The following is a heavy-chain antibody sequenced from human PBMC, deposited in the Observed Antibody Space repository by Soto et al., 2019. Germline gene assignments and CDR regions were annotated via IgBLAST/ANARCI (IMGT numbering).Heavy chain of an antibody. D-gene: IGHD4-17*01. CDR3: APRNLRSYFQH. J-gene: IGHJ1*01. Sequence: PGGSLRLSCAASGSTFSSYAMSWVRQAPGKGLEWVSAISGSGGSTYYADSVKARFTISRDNSKDTLYLQMNSLRAEDRAVYYCAPRNLRSYFQHWGQGTLVTVSS. V-gene: IGHV3-23*01. CDR1: GSTFSSYA. CDR2: ISGSGGST.